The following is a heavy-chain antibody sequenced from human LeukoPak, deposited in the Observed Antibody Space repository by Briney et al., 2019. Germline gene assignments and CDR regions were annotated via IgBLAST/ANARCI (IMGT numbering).Heavy chain of an antibody. D-gene: IGHD2/OR15-2a*01. V-gene: IGHV3-74*01. CDR3: VSFYETY. Sequence: GGSLRLSCVASANYWMHWVRQAPGKGLVWVSRINSDGSWTSYADSVKGRFTTSKDNAKNTVYLQMNSLRAEDTAVYYCVSFYETYWGRGTLVTVSS. J-gene: IGHJ4*02. CDR2: INSDGSWT. CDR1: ANYW.